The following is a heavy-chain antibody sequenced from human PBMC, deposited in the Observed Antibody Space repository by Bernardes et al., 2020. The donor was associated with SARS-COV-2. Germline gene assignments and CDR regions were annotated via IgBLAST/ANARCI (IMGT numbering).Heavy chain of an antibody. CDR3: ARGLDGDHGTTMDV. J-gene: IGHJ6*02. CDR2: INNSGST. CDR1: GGSFSGYY. Sequence: SETLSLTCAVYGGSFSGYYWSWIRQPPGKGLEWIGEINNSGSTNYNPSLKSRVTISVDTSKKQFSLKLRSVTAADTAVYYFARGLDGDHGTTMDVWGQGTTVTVSS. D-gene: IGHD1-7*01. V-gene: IGHV4-34*01.